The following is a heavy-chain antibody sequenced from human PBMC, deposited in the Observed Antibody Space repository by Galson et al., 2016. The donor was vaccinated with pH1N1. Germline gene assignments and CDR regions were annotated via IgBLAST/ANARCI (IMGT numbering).Heavy chain of an antibody. CDR2: VSGTGTT. V-gene: IGHV4-61*02. Sequence: TLSLTCTVSGGSISSDSVYWTWIRQPAGKGLEWIGRVSGTGTTNYNPSLKSRVTISIDTSKNQFSLKMASVTAADTAVYFCARESLEWLIICGHRVELNWFDSWGQGTLVTVSS. CDR3: ARESLEWLIICGHRVELNWFDS. J-gene: IGHJ5*01. D-gene: IGHD3-3*01. CDR1: GGSISSDSVY.